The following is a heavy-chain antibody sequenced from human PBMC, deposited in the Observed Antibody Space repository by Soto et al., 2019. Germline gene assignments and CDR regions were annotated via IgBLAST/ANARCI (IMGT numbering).Heavy chain of an antibody. D-gene: IGHD3-3*01. CDR1: GFTYTDYA. Sequence: PGGSLRLSCEASGFTYTDYAMSWVRQAPGKGLEWVSTISGSAITTYYADSVKGRFTITRDNSKNTVYLEMNSLRAEDTAVYYCAKDLVLWIFSDWGRGTLVTVSS. V-gene: IGHV3-23*01. J-gene: IGHJ4*02. CDR3: AKDLVLWIFSD. CDR2: ISGSAITT.